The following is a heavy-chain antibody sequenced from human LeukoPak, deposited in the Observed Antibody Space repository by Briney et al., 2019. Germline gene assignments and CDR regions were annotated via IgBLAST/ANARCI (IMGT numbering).Heavy chain of an antibody. CDR3: ARLYEIIDN. CDR1: GFTFSSYE. D-gene: IGHD3-3*01. V-gene: IGHV3-48*03. J-gene: IGHJ4*02. Sequence: PGGSLRLSCAASGFTFSSYEMNWVHQAPGKGLEWVSYISSSDSTIYYADSVKGRFTITRDNAKNSLYLQMNSLRAEDTAVYYCARLYEIIDNWGQGTLVTVSS. CDR2: ISSSDSTI.